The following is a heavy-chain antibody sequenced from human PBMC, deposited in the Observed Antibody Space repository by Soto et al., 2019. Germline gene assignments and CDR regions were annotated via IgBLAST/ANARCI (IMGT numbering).Heavy chain of an antibody. D-gene: IGHD2-15*01. CDR1: GFTFSSYA. CDR3: AKALPYCSGGSCYYFDY. CDR2: ISYDGSNK. V-gene: IGHV3-30*18. Sequence: GGSLRLSCAASGFTFSSYAMSWVRQAPGKGLEWVAVISYDGSNKYYADSVKGRFTISRDNSKNTLYLQMNSLRAEDTAVYYCAKALPYCSGGSCYYFDYWGQGTLVTVSS. J-gene: IGHJ4*02.